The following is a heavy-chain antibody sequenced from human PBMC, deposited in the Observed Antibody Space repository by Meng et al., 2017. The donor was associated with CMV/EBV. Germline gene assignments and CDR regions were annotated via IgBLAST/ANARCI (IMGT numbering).Heavy chain of an antibody. J-gene: IGHJ6*02. V-gene: IGHV3-11*01. CDR2: ISSSGSTI. Sequence: GGSLRLSCAASGFTFSAYYMSWIRQAPGKGLEWVSYISSSGSTIYYADSVKGRFTISRDNAKNSLYLQMNSLRAEDTAVYYCARDRAGAAGSTGYYGMDVWGQGTTVTVSS. D-gene: IGHD6-19*01. CDR1: GFTFSAYY. CDR3: ARDRAGAAGSTGYYGMDV.